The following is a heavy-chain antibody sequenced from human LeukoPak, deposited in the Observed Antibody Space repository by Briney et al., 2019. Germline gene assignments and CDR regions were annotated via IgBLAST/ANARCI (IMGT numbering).Heavy chain of an antibody. CDR1: GFAFSTYA. D-gene: IGHD2-15*01. Sequence: GESLKISCAASGFAFSTYAMNWVRQAPGKGLEWVSFITSDSNTIYYADSMKGRFTISRDNAENSLYLQMNSLSAEDTAVYYCARDRMGGSFDYWGQGTLVTVSS. V-gene: IGHV3-48*01. CDR2: ITSDSNTI. J-gene: IGHJ4*02. CDR3: ARDRMGGSFDY.